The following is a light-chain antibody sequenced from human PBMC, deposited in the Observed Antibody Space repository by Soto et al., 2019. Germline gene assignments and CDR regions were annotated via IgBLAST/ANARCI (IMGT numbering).Light chain of an antibody. CDR2: GAS. J-gene: IGKJ1*01. Sequence: EIVMTQSPATLSVSPGERATLSCRASQSVNNNLAWYQQKPGQAPRLLISGASTRATGIPARFSGSGSETEFTLTISSLQSEDLAVYYCQQYNNWWTFGQGTTVDIK. V-gene: IGKV3-15*01. CDR3: QQYNNWWT. CDR1: QSVNNN.